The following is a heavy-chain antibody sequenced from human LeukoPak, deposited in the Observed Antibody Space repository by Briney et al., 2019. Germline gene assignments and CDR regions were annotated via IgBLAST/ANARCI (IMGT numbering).Heavy chain of an antibody. CDR3: ARRGSYYAYYFDY. Sequence: PSETLSLTCTVSGGSISSSSYYWGWIRQPPGKGLEWIGSIYYSGSTYYNPSLKSRVTISVDTSKNQFSLKLSSVTAADTAVYYCARRGSYYAYYFDYWGQGTLSPSPQ. D-gene: IGHD1-26*01. CDR2: IYYSGST. CDR1: GGSISSSSYY. V-gene: IGHV4-39*01. J-gene: IGHJ4*02.